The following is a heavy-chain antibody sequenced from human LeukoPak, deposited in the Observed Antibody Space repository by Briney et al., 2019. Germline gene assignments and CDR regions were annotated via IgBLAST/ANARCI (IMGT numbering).Heavy chain of an antibody. D-gene: IGHD3-10*01. V-gene: IGHV4-39*07. CDR1: GGSISSTSYN. J-gene: IGHJ4*02. CDR3: AKTLLRGLYYFDR. Sequence: PSETLSLTCTVSGGSISSTSYNWGWIRQPPGKGLEWIGSIFYTGSANYSPSLKSRVTMSVDTSKNQFSLILNSVTAADTAIYYCAKTLLRGLYYFDRWGQGTPVTVSS. CDR2: IFYTGSA.